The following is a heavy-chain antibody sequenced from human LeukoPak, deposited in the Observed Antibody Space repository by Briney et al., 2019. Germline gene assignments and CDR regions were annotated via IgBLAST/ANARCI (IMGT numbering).Heavy chain of an antibody. J-gene: IGHJ6*03. CDR2: IKQDGSEK. D-gene: IGHD2-2*01. Sequence: GGSLRLSCAASGFTFSSYWMSWVRQAPGKGLEWVANIKQDGSEKYYVDSVKGRFTISRDNAKNSLYLQMNSLRAEDTAVHYCARGYSTTGYYYYYMDVWGKGTTVTVSS. CDR1: GFTFSSYW. CDR3: ARGYSTTGYYYYYMDV. V-gene: IGHV3-7*01.